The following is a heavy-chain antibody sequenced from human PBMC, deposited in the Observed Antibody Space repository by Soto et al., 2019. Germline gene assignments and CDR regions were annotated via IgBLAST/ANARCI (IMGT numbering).Heavy chain of an antibody. CDR2: IIPILGIA. Sequence: GASVKVSCKASGGTFSSYTISWVRQAPGQGLEWMGRIIPILGIANYAQKFQGRVTITADRSTSTAYMELSSLRSEDTAVYYCASGKVVVPAAMLYYYHYMDVWGKGATVTVSS. J-gene: IGHJ6*03. V-gene: IGHV1-69*02. CDR1: GGTFSSYT. D-gene: IGHD2-2*01. CDR3: ASGKVVVPAAMLYYYHYMDV.